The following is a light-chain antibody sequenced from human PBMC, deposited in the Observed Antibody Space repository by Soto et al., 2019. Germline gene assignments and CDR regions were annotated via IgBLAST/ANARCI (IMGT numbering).Light chain of an antibody. V-gene: IGLV1-40*01. CDR1: ISNIGAGYE. CDR3: QTYDSSLSGSGV. J-gene: IGLJ3*02. CDR2: GHN. Sequence: QAVVTQPPSVSGAPGQRVTISCTGSISNIGAGYEVHWYQQLPGTAPKLLISGHNNRPSGVPDRFFGSKSGTSASLTITGLQTEDEADYFCQTYDSSLSGSGVFGGGTKLTVL.